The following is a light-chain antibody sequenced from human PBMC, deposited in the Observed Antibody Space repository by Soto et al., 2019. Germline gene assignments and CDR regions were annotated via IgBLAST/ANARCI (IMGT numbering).Light chain of an antibody. CDR3: ETWVSNTYV. V-gene: IGLV4-60*02. CDR1: SGHSSYI. Sequence: QSVLTQSSSASASLGSSVKLTCTLSSGHSSYIIAWHQQQPGKAPRYLMKLEGSGSYNTGSGVPDRFSGSSSGADRYLTISNLQFEDEADYYCETWVSNTYVFGTGTKVT. J-gene: IGLJ1*01. CDR2: LEGSGSY.